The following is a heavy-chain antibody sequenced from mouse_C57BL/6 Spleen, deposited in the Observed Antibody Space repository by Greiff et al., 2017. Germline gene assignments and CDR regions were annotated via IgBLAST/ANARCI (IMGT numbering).Heavy chain of an antibody. CDR3: VRQRGYDGRYFDV. V-gene: IGHV10-1*01. CDR2: IRSKSNNYAT. J-gene: IGHJ1*03. CDR1: GFSFNTYA. Sequence: EVQLVESGGGLVQPKGSLKLSCAASGFSFNTYAMNWVRQAPGKGLEWVARIRSKSNNYATYYADSVKDRFTISRDDSESMLYLQMNNLKTEDTAMYYCVRQRGYDGRYFDVWGTGTTVTVSS. D-gene: IGHD2-3*01.